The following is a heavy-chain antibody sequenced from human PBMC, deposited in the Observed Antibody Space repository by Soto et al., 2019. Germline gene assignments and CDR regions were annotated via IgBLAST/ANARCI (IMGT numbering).Heavy chain of an antibody. D-gene: IGHD2-2*01. CDR3: AREKKHQSLGGRFGMEV. Sequence: GGSLRLSCAVSGFIFSDFSMNWVRQAPGKGLEWVASIGSSGGYIFYADSVKGRFTISRDNANKSLDLEINSLRGEDTAVYYCAREKKHQSLGGRFGMEVWGQGTTVTVSS. V-gene: IGHV3-21*01. CDR1: GFIFSDFS. J-gene: IGHJ6*02. CDR2: IGSSGGYI.